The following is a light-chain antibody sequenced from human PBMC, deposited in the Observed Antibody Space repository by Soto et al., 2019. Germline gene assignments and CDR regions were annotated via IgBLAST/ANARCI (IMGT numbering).Light chain of an antibody. CDR3: LSYGKV. Sequence: QSVLRQPASVSWAPGPSITIACTGINSGVVNYEYVSWYQQFPDKSPKLISYEGRERPSGVSDRFSGSKSDNPPSLTISALQTEDEAEYFCLSYGKVFGTGTKVTVL. CDR2: EGR. V-gene: IGLV2-23*01. J-gene: IGLJ1*01. CDR1: NSGVVNYEY.